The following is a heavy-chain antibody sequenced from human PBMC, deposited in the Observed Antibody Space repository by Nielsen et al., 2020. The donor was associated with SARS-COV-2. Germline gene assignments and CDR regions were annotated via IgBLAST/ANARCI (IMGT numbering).Heavy chain of an antibody. J-gene: IGHJ4*01. CDR3: ARDHIVANIDLDY. CDR2: IRVSGGGT. V-gene: IGHV3-23*01. D-gene: IGHD5-12*01. Sequence: SMPLSCAPSRFTFVNFAMNCVRQAPGKWLEWVSTIRVSGGGTYYADSLKGRFTISRDNSKNSLYLQMKSLRVEDTAVYYCARDHIVANIDLDYWGHGTLVTVSS. CDR1: RFTFVNFA.